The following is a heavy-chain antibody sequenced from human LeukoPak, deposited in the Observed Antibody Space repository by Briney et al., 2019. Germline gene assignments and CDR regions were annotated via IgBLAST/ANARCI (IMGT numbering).Heavy chain of an antibody. CDR1: GETLSGRY. CDR2: INHRGSA. CDR3: ARGHPMPGRSVSRYYYNYYMDV. V-gene: IGHV4-34*01. D-gene: IGHD5/OR15-5a*01. Sequence: SETLSLTCAVFGETLSGRYWTWIRQPPGKGLEWIGEINHRGSANYNPSFKSRVTISGDTSIQFSLTLASVTATDTAVYFCARGHPMPGRSVSRYYYNYYMDVWGNGTTVIVSS. J-gene: IGHJ6*03.